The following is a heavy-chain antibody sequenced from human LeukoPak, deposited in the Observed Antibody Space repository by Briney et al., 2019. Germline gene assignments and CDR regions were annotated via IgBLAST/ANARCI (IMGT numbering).Heavy chain of an antibody. CDR3: TRGGGWFPDY. CDR1: GFAFSSYW. D-gene: IGHD6-19*01. V-gene: IGHV3-7*04. Sequence: PGGSLRLSCVASGFAFSSYWMSWVRQAPGKGLEWVANIKQDGSKQYYVDSVKGRFTISRDNAKSSLYLQMNSLRAEDTAVYYCTRGGGWFPDYWGQGTLVTVSS. CDR2: IKQDGSKQ. J-gene: IGHJ4*02.